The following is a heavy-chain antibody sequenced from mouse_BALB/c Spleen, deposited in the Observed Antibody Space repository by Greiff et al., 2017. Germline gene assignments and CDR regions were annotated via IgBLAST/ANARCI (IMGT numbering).Heavy chain of an antibody. CDR1: GYTFTSYV. CDR2: INPYNDGT. CDR3: ARGGSSGYGFAY. V-gene: IGHV1-14*01. D-gene: IGHD3-1*01. J-gene: IGHJ3*01. Sequence: EVKLVESGPELVKPGASVKMSCKASGYTFTSYVMHWVKQKPGQGLEWIGYINPYNDGTKYNEKFKGKATLTSDKSSSTAYMELSSLTSEDSAVYYCARGGSSGYGFAYWGQGTLVTVSA.